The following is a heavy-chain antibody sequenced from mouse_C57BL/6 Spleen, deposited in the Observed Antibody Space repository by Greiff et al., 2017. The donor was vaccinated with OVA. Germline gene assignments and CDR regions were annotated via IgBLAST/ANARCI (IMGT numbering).Heavy chain of an antibody. J-gene: IGHJ3*01. D-gene: IGHD2-4*01. CDR1: GFTFSSYG. Sequence: EVKLVESGGDLVKPGGSLKLSCAASGFTFSSYGMSWVRQTPDKRLEWVATISSGGSYTYYPDSVKGRFTISRDNAKNTLYLQMSSLKSEDTAMYYCARQCDYQFAYWGQGTLVTVSA. CDR3: ARQCDYQFAY. CDR2: ISSGGSYT. V-gene: IGHV5-6*01.